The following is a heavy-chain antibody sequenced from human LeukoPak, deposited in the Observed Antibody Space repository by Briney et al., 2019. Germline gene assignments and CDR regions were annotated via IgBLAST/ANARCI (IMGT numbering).Heavy chain of an antibody. CDR3: AKETSRDGYNYFDY. V-gene: IGHV3-30*18. CDR2: ISYDGSNK. J-gene: IGHJ4*02. D-gene: IGHD5-24*01. CDR1: GFTFSTYG. Sequence: GGSLRLSCAASGFTFSTYGMHWVRQAPGKGLEWVVVISYDGSNKYYADSVKGRFTISRDNSKNTLYLQMNSLRAEDTAVYYCAKETSRDGYNYFDYWGQGTLVTVSS.